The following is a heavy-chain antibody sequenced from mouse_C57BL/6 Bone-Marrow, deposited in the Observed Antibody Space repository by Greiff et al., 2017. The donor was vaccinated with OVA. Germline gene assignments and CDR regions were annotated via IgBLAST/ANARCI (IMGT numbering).Heavy chain of an antibody. CDR2: ISDGGSYT. J-gene: IGHJ1*03. CDR1: GFTFSSYA. D-gene: IGHD2-12*01. V-gene: IGHV5-4*01. CDR3: ARDPLVTTWYFDV. Sequence: EVQRVESGGGLVKPGGSLKLSCAASGFTFSSYAMSWVRQTPEKRLEWVATISDGGSYTYYPDNVKGRFTISRDNAKNNLYLQMSHLKSEDTAMYYCARDPLVTTWYFDVWGTGTTVTVSS.